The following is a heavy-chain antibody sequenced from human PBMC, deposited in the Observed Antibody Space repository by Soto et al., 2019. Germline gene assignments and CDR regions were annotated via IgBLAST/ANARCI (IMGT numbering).Heavy chain of an antibody. V-gene: IGHV3-53*04. D-gene: IGHD3-10*01. CDR2: IYSGGST. CDR3: ARDGLGSYYYYYGMDV. J-gene: IGHJ6*02. CDR1: GFTVSSNY. Sequence: GGSLRLSCAASGFTVSSNYMSWVRQAPGKGLEWVSVIYSGGSTYYADSVKGRFTISRHNSKNTLYLQMNSLRAEDTAVYYCARDGLGSYYYYYGMDVWGQGTTVTVSS.